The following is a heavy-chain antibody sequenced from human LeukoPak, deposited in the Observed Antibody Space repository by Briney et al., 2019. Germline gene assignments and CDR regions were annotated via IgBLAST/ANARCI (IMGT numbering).Heavy chain of an antibody. CDR2: IKQDGSEA. CDR3: ARDKIEGPTFLDY. V-gene: IGHV3-7*01. Sequence: GGSLRLSCAASGFTFSSYWMSWVRQSPVKGLEWVANIKQDGSEAYYVDSVKGRFTISRDNGKNSLFLQMDSLRAEDTALYYCARDKIEGPTFLDYWGQGALVTVSS. J-gene: IGHJ4*02. D-gene: IGHD1-26*01. CDR1: GFTFSSYW.